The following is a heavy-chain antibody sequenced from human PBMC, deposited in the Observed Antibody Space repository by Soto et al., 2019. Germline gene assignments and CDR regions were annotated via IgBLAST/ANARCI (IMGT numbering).Heavy chain of an antibody. CDR1: GYSFTSNA. Sequence: QVKLVPSGAEVKTPGASVKVACKTSGYSFTSNAITWVRQAPGQGLEWMGWISTYSGDPNYAQKFQGRVTMTTDTSTNTAYMELRNLRTEDTAVDYCALVWGSYQAPSGGAGFDPWGQGTLVTVSS. CDR3: ALVWGSYQAPSGGAGFDP. V-gene: IGHV1-18*04. J-gene: IGHJ5*02. D-gene: IGHD3-16*02. CDR2: ISTYSGDP.